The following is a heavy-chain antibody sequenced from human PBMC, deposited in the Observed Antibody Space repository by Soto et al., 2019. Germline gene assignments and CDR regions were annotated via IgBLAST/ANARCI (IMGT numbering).Heavy chain of an antibody. CDR2: IIPIFRTP. V-gene: IGHV1-69*06. CDR1: GVTFSYYA. J-gene: IGHJ6*02. Sequence: QGQLVQSGAEVKKPGSSVQFSCKASGVTFSYYAVSWVRHAPGPGLEWMGGIIPIFRTPNYAQKFQGRVTIMADKSTNTAYMELYRLKSEGTAVYYCAAEGRLVELGYYGMDVWGRVTTVTVAS. D-gene: IGHD3-16*01. CDR3: AAEGRLVELGYYGMDV.